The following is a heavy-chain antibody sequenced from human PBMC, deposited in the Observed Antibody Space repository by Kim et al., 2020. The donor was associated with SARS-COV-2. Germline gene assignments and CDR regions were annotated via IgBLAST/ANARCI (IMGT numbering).Heavy chain of an antibody. D-gene: IGHD3-16*01. CDR3: AKDMGVWGSYLGAFDI. V-gene: IGHV3-9*03. CDR2: ISWNSGSI. CDR1: GFTFDDYA. J-gene: IGHJ3*02. Sequence: GGSLRLSCAASGFTFDDYAMHWVRQAPGKGLEWVSGISWNSGSIGYADSVKGRFTISRDNAKNSLYLQMNSLRAEDMALYYRAKDMGVWGSYLGAFDIWGQGTMVTVSS.